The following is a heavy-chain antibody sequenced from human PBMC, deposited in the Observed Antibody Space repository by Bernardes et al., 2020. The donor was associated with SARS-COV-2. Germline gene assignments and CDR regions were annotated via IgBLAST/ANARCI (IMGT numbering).Heavy chain of an antibody. CDR1: EFTVRSNY. V-gene: IGHV3-66*01. D-gene: IGHD6-13*01. CDR3: ARDYPDPAD. Sequence: VWSLILSCAASEFTVRSNYMSWVRQAPGQGWEWVSVMYSGGNTYYADSVKGRFTISRDNSKNTLYLQMNSLRAEDTAVYYCARDYPDPADWGQGTLVTVSS. CDR2: MYSGGNT. J-gene: IGHJ4*02.